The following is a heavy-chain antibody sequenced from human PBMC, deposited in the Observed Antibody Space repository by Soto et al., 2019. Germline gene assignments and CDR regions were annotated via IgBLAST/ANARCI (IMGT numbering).Heavy chain of an antibody. J-gene: IGHJ4*02. Sequence: GGSLRLSCAASGFTFSSYAMSWVRQAPGKGLEWVSAISGSGGSTYYADSVKGRFTISRDNSKNTLYLQMNSLRAEDTAVYYCAKVWWDYGGNIPDYWGQGTLVTVSS. D-gene: IGHD4-17*01. V-gene: IGHV3-23*01. CDR3: AKVWWDYGGNIPDY. CDR1: GFTFSSYA. CDR2: ISGSGGST.